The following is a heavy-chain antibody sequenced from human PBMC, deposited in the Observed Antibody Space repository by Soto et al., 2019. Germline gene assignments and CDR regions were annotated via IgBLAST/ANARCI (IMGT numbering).Heavy chain of an antibody. CDR2: INNDGSST. V-gene: IGHV3-74*01. D-gene: IGHD3-3*01. CDR1: GFTLSSYW. Sequence: EVQLVESGEGLVPPGGSLRLSCAASGFTLSSYWMHWVRQSPGKGLEWVSHINNDGSSTTYADSVKGRFTISRDNAKNTLYLQMNNLKVEDTAVYCCARDFSPWGQGTLVTVSS. CDR3: ARDFSP. J-gene: IGHJ5*02.